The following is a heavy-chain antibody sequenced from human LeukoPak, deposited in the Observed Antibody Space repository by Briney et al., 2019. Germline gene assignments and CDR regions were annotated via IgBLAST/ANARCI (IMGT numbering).Heavy chain of an antibody. CDR3: AKTRIYYSDGNGVYYLDM. J-gene: IGHJ4*02. Sequence: GGSLRLSCAASGFTFSDHDMTWVRQAPGKGLEWVSGISAGGGSTYYADSVKGRFTISRDNSRTTLYLQMNYLRADDTALYYCAKTRIYYSDGNGVYYLDMWGQEPWSPSPQ. CDR2: ISAGGGST. D-gene: IGHD3-22*01. CDR1: GFTFSDHD. V-gene: IGHV3-23*01.